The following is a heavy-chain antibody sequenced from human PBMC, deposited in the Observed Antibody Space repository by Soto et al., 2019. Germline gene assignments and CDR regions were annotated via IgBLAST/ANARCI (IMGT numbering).Heavy chain of an antibody. D-gene: IGHD4-4*01. V-gene: IGHV3-7*01. CDR3: ARDYSNPRGRFDP. CDR1: GFTSSGYW. Sequence: GGALRGSCAASGFTSSGYWMTWVRQSPGKGLEWVANINQDGSEKYYVDSVKGRFTISRDNAKDSLYLQMNSLRAEDTAIYYCARDYSNPRGRFDPWGQGTLVTVSS. J-gene: IGHJ5*02. CDR2: INQDGSEK.